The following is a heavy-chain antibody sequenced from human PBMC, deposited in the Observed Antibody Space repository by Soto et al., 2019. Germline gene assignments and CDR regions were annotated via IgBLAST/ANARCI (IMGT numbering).Heavy chain of an antibody. CDR3: ARAHAPTLPFDY. J-gene: IGHJ4*02. CDR2: IYHSGNT. Sequence: LSLTCTVSGGSIRNVYWSWIRQPPGKGLEWIGFIYHSGNTKYNPSLKSRVTISIDTSNNQFSLSLKSVTAADTAVYFCARAHAPTLPFDYWGQGTLVTVSS. D-gene: IGHD2-15*01. V-gene: IGHV4-59*01. CDR1: GGSIRNVY.